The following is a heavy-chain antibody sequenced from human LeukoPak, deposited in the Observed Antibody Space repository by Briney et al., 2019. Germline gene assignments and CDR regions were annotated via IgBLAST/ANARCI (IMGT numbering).Heavy chain of an antibody. D-gene: IGHD2-15*01. CDR2: IYTGGST. CDR1: GFSVSTNY. J-gene: IGHJ4*02. CDR3: ARDGDIVVVVAANFDY. V-gene: IGHV3-53*01. Sequence: GGSLRLSCAASGFSVSTNYMSWVRQAPGKALEWVSVIYTGGSTSYADSVKGRFTISRDNAKNSLYLQMNSLRAEDTAVYYCARDGDIVVVVAANFDYWGQGTLVTVSS.